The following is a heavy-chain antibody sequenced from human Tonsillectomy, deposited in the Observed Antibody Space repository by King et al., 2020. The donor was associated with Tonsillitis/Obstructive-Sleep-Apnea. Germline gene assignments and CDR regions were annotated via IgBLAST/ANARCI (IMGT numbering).Heavy chain of an antibody. Sequence: VQLVESGGGLVQPGGSLRLSCAASGFTFSSYAMSWVRQAPGKGLEWVSAISGTGGNTYYADSVKGRFTISRDSSKNTLYLQMNSLRAEDTAVYYCARAPPAILYYYMDVWGKGTTVTVSS. CDR1: GFTFSSYA. CDR2: ISGTGGNT. J-gene: IGHJ6*03. V-gene: IGHV3-23*04. CDR3: ARAPPAILYYYMDV.